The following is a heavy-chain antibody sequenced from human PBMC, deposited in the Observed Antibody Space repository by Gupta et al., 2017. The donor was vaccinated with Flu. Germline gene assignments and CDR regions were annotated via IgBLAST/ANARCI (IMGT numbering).Heavy chain of an antibody. V-gene: IGHV3-7*01. CDR3: ARCGGSCRPSSFDY. D-gene: IGHD2-15*01. J-gene: IGHJ4*02. CDR2: IGQDGSEK. Sequence: RQAPGQGLEWVANIGQDGSEKYFVDSVRGQFTFSRDNPKNSLYLQMNSLRVEDTAIYYCARCGGSCRPSSFDYWGQGTLVTVSS.